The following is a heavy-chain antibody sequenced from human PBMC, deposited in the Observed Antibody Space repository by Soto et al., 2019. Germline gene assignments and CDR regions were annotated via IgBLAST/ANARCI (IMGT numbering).Heavy chain of an antibody. CDR1: GYTFTNYG. CDR2: ISGFNGNT. V-gene: IGHV1-18*01. J-gene: IGHJ4*02. Sequence: QVQLVQSGAEVRKPGASVKVSCKASGYTFTNYGISWVRQAPGQGLEWMGWISGFNGNTNYAQKVQGRVTMTRDTSTNTAYMEVRSRRPDDTALNYCAREGMDYWGQGTLVTVSS. CDR3: AREGMDY.